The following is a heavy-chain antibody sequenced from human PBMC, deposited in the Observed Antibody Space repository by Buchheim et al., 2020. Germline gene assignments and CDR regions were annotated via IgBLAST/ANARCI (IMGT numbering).Heavy chain of an antibody. J-gene: IGHJ6*02. D-gene: IGHD2-15*01. V-gene: IGHV1-46*01. CDR2: INPSGGST. CDR3: AREDPPQYCSGGSCYRYYYYYGMDV. CDR1: GYTFTSYY. Sequence: QVQLVQSGAEVKKPGASVKVSCKASGYTFTSYYMHWVRQAPGQGLEWMGIINPSGGSTSYAQKFQGRVTMTRDTSTSTVNMKLSSLRSEDTAVYYCAREDPPQYCSGGSCYRYYYYYGMDVWGQGTT.